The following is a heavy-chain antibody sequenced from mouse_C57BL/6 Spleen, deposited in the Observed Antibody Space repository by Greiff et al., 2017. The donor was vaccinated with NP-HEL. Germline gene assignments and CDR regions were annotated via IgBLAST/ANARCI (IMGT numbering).Heavy chain of an antibody. CDR2: ISSGSSTI. D-gene: IGHD2-12*01. J-gene: IGHJ1*03. CDR3: ARKLVWYFDG. Sequence: EVKLVESGGGLVKPGGSLKLSCAASGFTFSDYGMHWVRQAPEKGLEWVAYISSGSSTIYYADTVKGRFTISRDNAKNTLFLQMTSLRSEDTAMYYCARKLVWYFDGGGTGTTVTVSA. CDR1: GFTFSDYG. V-gene: IGHV5-17*01.